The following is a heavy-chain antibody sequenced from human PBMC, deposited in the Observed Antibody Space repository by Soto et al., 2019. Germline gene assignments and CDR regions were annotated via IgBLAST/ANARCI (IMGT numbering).Heavy chain of an antibody. V-gene: IGHV3-30*18. CDR1: GFTFSSYG. CDR2: ISYDGSNK. Sequence: GALRLSCAASGFTFSSYGMHWVRQAPGKGLEWVAVISYDGSNKYYADSVKGRFTISRDNSKNTLYLQMNSLRAEDTAVYYCAKDRSGGSCYGDYWGQGTLVTVSS. J-gene: IGHJ4*02. CDR3: AKDRSGGSCYGDY. D-gene: IGHD2-15*01.